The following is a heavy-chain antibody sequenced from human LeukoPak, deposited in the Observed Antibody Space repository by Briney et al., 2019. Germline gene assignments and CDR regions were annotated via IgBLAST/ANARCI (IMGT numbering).Heavy chain of an antibody. D-gene: IGHD2-2*01. CDR1: GFTFSSYV. CDR3: AKETCSSTSCSTDY. J-gene: IGHJ4*02. Sequence: GGSLRLSCAASGFTFSSYVMSWVRQAPGKGLEWVSGISGSGGSTNYADSVKGRFTISRDNSKNTLYLQMNSLRAEDTAVYYCAKETCSSTSCSTDYWGQGTLVTVSS. V-gene: IGHV3-23*01. CDR2: ISGSGGST.